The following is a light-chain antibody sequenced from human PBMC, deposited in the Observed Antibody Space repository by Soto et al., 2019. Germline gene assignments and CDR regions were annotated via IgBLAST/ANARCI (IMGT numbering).Light chain of an antibody. V-gene: IGKV3-15*01. Sequence: DIVLTQSPATLSVSPGERATLSCRASQSVSSKLAWYQQKPGQAPRLLIFGASTRATGVPARFSGSGSGTEFTLTISSLQSEDFAVYYCQQYSNWPWGTFGQGTKLEI. J-gene: IGKJ2*01. CDR1: QSVSSK. CDR2: GAS. CDR3: QQYSNWPWGT.